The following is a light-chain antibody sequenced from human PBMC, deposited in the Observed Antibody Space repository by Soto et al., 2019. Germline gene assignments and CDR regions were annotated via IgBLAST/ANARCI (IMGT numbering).Light chain of an antibody. V-gene: IGKV1-27*01. CDR1: QGISNF. J-gene: IGKJ4*01. Sequence: IQMTQSPSSLSTSLGDRVTITCRASQGISNFLAWYQQKPGKVPSLLIYGASTLQSGVPSRFSGSGSGTDFTLAISNVQPEDVATYYCQRYDSVPFTFGGGTKV. CDR2: GAS. CDR3: QRYDSVPFT.